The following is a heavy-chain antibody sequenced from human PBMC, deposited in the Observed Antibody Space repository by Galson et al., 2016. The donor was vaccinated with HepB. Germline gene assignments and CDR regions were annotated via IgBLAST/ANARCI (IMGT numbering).Heavy chain of an antibody. D-gene: IGHD3-10*01. CDR3: ARLFASGRKYDAFDI. CDR2: LSYSGSA. Sequence: SETLSLTCTVSGGSVTASPYYHARIRQPPGKGLEWIGTLSYSGSAYYNPSLKSHFTISMGASRNQFSLQLTSVAAADTAVYYCARLFASGRKYDAFDIWGQGTVVTVSS. CDR1: GGSVTASPYY. J-gene: IGHJ3*02. V-gene: IGHV4-39*01.